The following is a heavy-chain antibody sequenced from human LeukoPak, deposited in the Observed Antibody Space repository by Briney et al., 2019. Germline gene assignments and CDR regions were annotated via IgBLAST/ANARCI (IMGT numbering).Heavy chain of an antibody. CDR2: IIPIFGTA. D-gene: IGHD1-26*01. CDR1: GGTFSSYA. V-gene: IGHV1-69*13. J-gene: IGHJ5*02. Sequence: VASVKVSCKASGGTFSSYAISWVRQAPGQGLEWMGGIIPIFGTANYAQKFQGRVTITADESTSTAYMELSSLRSEDTAVYYCASYSGSYYVWFDPWGQGTLVTVSS. CDR3: ASYSGSYYVWFDP.